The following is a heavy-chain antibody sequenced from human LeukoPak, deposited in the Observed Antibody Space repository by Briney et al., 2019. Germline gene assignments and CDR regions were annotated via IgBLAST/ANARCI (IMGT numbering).Heavy chain of an antibody. Sequence: GRSLRLSCAASGFTFSSYGMHWVRQAPGKGLEWVAVIWYDGSNKYYADSVEGRFTISRDNSKNTLYLQMNSLRAEDTAVYYCARDGSYYYYYMDVWGKGTTVTVSS. CDR2: IWYDGSNK. D-gene: IGHD2-2*03. CDR1: GFTFSSYG. CDR3: ARDGSYYYYYMDV. V-gene: IGHV3-33*01. J-gene: IGHJ6*03.